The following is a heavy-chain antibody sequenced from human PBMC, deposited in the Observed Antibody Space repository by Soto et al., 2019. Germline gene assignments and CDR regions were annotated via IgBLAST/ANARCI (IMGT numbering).Heavy chain of an antibody. CDR1: GGSFSDYK. D-gene: IGHD3-16*01. Sequence: SETLSLTCAVDGGSFSDYKWSWIRQSPGKGLEWIGEINHSGITNYNPSFTSRVTLSVDTSKRHVSLRVNSVTAADTAVYICARGAIGRARDWFAHRGQGTQVTVSS. CDR3: ARGAIGRARDWFAH. V-gene: IGHV4-34*01. J-gene: IGHJ5*01. CDR2: INHSGIT.